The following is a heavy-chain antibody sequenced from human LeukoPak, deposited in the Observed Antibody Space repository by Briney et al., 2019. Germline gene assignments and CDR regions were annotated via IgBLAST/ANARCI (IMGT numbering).Heavy chain of an antibody. CDR2: ILYDGSNK. J-gene: IGHJ3*01. CDR1: GFTFSSNN. V-gene: IGHV3-30*04. CDR3: ARDRGYTYGHPLDF. Sequence: GRSLRLSCATSGFTFSSNNMHWVRQAPGKGLDWVTLILYDGSNKYYADSVKGRFTIYRDNSKNTLYLEMNSLRADDTAVYYCARDRGYTYGHPLDFWGQGTMVTV. D-gene: IGHD5-18*01.